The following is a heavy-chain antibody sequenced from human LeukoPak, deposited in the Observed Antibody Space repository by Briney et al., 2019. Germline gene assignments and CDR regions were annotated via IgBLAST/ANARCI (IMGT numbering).Heavy chain of an antibody. CDR2: INPNSGGT. J-gene: IGHJ6*03. Sequence: ASVKVSCKASGYTFTGYYMHWVRQAPGQGLEWMGWINPNSGGTNYAQKFQGRVTMTRDTSISTAYTELSRLRSDDTAVYYCAREGPTGAAMLDYYYMDVWGKGTTVTVSS. D-gene: IGHD2-2*01. CDR1: GYTFTGYY. CDR3: AREGPTGAAMLDYYYMDV. V-gene: IGHV1-2*02.